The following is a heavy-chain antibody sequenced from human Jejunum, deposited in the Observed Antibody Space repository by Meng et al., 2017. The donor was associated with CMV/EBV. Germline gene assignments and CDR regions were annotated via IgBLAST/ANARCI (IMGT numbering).Heavy chain of an antibody. Sequence: FTFTTYAVNWVRQAQGKGLEWFSGIEGNGVTTYYADSVKGRFTISRDNSKNTVYLQMNNLRAEDTAVYYCAKVNEASGLVSSYLDCWGQGTPVTVSS. CDR2: IEGNGVTT. J-gene: IGHJ4*02. CDR1: FTFTTYA. CDR3: AKVNEASGLVSSYLDC. D-gene: IGHD6-19*01. V-gene: IGHV3-23*01.